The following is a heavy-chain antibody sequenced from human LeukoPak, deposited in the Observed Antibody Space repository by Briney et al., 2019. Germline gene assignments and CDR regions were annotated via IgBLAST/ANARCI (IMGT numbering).Heavy chain of an antibody. J-gene: IGHJ4*02. CDR1: GYTFTDYL. CDR3: VRWCLDYVDY. V-gene: IGHV1-3*04. Sequence: RASVKVSCKASGYTFTDYLLHWVRQAPGQRPEWMGWINTGSGNTKYSQRFHRRLTITRDTSATTAYMELSSLRSEDTALYYCVRWCLDYVDYWGQGTLVTVSS. CDR2: INTGSGNT. D-gene: IGHD4/OR15-4a*01.